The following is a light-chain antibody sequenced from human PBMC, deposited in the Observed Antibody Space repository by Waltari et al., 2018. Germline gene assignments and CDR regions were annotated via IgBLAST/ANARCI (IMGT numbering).Light chain of an antibody. CDR1: TSDVGHYNL. V-gene: IGLV2-23*02. J-gene: IGLJ2*01. Sequence: QSALTQPASVSGSPGQSITIPCTGTTSDVGHYNLVPWYHQPPGKAPKLIIYEVTKRPSGVSNRFSGSKSGNTASLTISGLQADDEADYYCHSHATSITSVIFGGGTKLTVI. CDR2: EVT. CDR3: HSHATSITSVI.